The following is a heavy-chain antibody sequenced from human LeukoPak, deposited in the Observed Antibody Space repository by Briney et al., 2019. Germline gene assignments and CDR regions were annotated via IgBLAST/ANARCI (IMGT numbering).Heavy chain of an antibody. V-gene: IGHV3-21*01. Sequence: GGSLRLSCAASGFTFSSYSMNWVRQAPGKGLEWVSSISSSSSYIYYADSVKGRFTISRDNAKNSLYLQMNSLRAEDTAVYYCARGSRNVYYMDVWGKGTTVTVSS. D-gene: IGHD1-14*01. CDR3: ARGSRNVYYMDV. J-gene: IGHJ6*03. CDR1: GFTFSSYS. CDR2: ISSSSSYI.